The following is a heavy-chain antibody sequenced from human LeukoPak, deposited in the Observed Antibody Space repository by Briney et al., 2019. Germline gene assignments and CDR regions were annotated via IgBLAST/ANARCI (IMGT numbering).Heavy chain of an antibody. CDR2: ISYDGSNK. Sequence: GGSLRLSCAASGFTFSSYAMHWVRQAPGKGLEWVAVISYDGSNKYYADSVKGRFTISRDNSKNTLYPQMNSLRAEDTAVYYCARDYDRRYYFDYWGQGTLVTVSS. CDR3: ARDYDRRYYFDY. V-gene: IGHV3-30-3*01. CDR1: GFTFSSYA. D-gene: IGHD3-16*01. J-gene: IGHJ4*02.